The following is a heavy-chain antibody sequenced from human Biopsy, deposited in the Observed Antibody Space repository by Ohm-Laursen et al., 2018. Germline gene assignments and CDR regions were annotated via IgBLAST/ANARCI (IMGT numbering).Heavy chain of an antibody. D-gene: IGHD1-1*01. CDR3: ARETPTGIPFNWFDP. CDR2: TYYRTKWFN. J-gene: IGHJ5*02. CDR1: GDSVSNNDAA. V-gene: IGHV6-1*01. Sequence: QTLSLTCAISGDSVSNNDAAWSWIRKSPSRGLEWLGRTYYRTKWFNDYAVFVKSRIVIKPDTSKNQFSLQLSSVTPEDTAVYYCARETPTGIPFNWFDPWGQGALVTVSS.